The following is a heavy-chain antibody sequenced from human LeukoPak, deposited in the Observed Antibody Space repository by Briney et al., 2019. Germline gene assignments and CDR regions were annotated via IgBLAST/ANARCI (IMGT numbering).Heavy chain of an antibody. CDR3: AIDLKTQTILGDGRFDT. Sequence: ASVKISCETSGYIFTDHYVHWLQQAPGGGLQWMGRVDPADGETKVAPRFQGRVTIIADTSFDTAYMELSSLRSEDTAMYFCAIDLKTQTILGDGRFDTWGQGTLITVSS. CDR2: VDPADGET. D-gene: IGHD3-16*01. V-gene: IGHV1-69-2*01. J-gene: IGHJ5*02. CDR1: GYIFTDHY.